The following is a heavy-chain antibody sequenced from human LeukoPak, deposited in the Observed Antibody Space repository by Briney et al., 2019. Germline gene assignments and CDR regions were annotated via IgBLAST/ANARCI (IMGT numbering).Heavy chain of an antibody. Sequence: SETLSLTCSVSGGSISSSSYYWSWIRQPPGKGLEWIGSFYYSGSTYYNPSLKSRVTISVDTSKNQFSLKLSSVTAADTAVYYCARNSGDSGSYFDYWGQGTLVTVSS. J-gene: IGHJ4*02. CDR2: FYYSGST. D-gene: IGHD3-10*01. CDR3: ARNSGDSGSYFDY. V-gene: IGHV4-39*01. CDR1: GGSISSSSYY.